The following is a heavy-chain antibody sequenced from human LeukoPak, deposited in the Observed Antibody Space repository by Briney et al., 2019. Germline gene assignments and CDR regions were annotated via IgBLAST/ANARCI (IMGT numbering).Heavy chain of an antibody. CDR1: GGSFTAYY. CDR3: ARGPTISETGYFDY. D-gene: IGHD1-1*01. J-gene: IGHJ4*03. CDR2: VNRRGDT. Sequence: SETLSLTCAVCGGSFTAYYWSWIRQSPGKGLQWIAEVNRRGDTNYNPSVKGRVTISVDTSKNQFSLKVTSLTAADTAVYYCARGPTISETGYFDYWGQGTLVTVSS. V-gene: IGHV4-34*01.